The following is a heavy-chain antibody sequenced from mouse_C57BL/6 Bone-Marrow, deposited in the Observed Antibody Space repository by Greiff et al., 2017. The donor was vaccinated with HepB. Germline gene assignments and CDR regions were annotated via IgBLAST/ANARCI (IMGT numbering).Heavy chain of an antibody. J-gene: IGHJ4*01. CDR3: ARYRITTAMDY. V-gene: IGHV7-3*01. Sequence: EVQVVESGGGLVQPGGSLSLSCAASGFTFTDYYMSWVRQPPGKALEWLGFIRNKANGYTTEYSASVKGRLTISRDNSQSILYLQMNALRAEDSATYYCARYRITTAMDYWGQGTSVTVSS. CDR2: IRNKANGYTT. D-gene: IGHD1-2*01. CDR1: GFTFTDYY.